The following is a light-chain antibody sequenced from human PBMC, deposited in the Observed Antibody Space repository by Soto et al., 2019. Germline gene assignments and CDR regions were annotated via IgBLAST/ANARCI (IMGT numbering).Light chain of an antibody. J-gene: IGKJ1*01. Sequence: EIVLTQSPGTLSLSPGERATLSCRASQSVSSSYLAWYQQTPGQAPRLLIYGASSWDTGIPDRFSGRGSGTDFTLTISSMEPEDFAVYYCQQYGSSRPFGQGTKVEIK. V-gene: IGKV3-20*01. CDR3: QQYGSSRP. CDR1: QSVSSSY. CDR2: GAS.